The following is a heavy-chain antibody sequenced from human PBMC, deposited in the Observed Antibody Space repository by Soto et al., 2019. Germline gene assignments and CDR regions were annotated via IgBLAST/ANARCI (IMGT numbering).Heavy chain of an antibody. Sequence: QVELVQSGAEVRKPGSSVKVSCKASGGTFSRHAISWVRQAPGQGLEWMGGIIPIFGKANHAQKFQGRDMIIADDSTSTAYMELSSLRSEDTDIYYCARGWGYDSSDYYYAYWGQGTLVIVSS. D-gene: IGHD3-22*01. V-gene: IGHV1-69*01. CDR1: GGTFSRHA. CDR3: ARGWGYDSSDYYYAY. J-gene: IGHJ4*02. CDR2: IIPIFGKA.